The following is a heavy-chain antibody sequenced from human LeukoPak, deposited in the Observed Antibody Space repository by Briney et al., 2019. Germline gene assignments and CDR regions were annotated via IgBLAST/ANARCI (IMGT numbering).Heavy chain of an antibody. CDR1: GFTFSRNW. D-gene: IGHD1-26*01. Sequence: PGGSLRLSCAASGFTFSRNWMTWARQVPGKGPEWVANIKKDGSEKYYVDFVKGRFTISRDNAKNLLYLQMNSPRAEDTALYYCVRGSYSGTDYYFDDWGQGTLVIVSS. J-gene: IGHJ4*02. CDR2: IKKDGSEK. CDR3: VRGSYSGTDYYFDD. V-gene: IGHV3-7*01.